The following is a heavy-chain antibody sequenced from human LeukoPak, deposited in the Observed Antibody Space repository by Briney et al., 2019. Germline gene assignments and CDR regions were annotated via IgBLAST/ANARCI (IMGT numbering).Heavy chain of an antibody. CDR1: GFTFSSHA. D-gene: IGHD4/OR15-4a*01. CDR2: INPDASNK. CDR3: VRDPVYGAFDY. J-gene: IGHJ4*02. V-gene: IGHV3-7*01. Sequence: GGSLRLSCAASGFTFSSHAMTWVRQAPGKELGWLANINPDASNKNYVDSVKGRFTISRDNARNSLYLQMTSLRVEDTAIYYCVRDPVYGAFDYWAQGTLVTVSS.